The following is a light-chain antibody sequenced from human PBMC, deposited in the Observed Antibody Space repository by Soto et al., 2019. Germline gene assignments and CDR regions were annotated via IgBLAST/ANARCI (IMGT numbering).Light chain of an antibody. Sequence: QSVLTQPPSVSGAPGQRVTISCTGSSSNIGADYDVHWYQQRPGTAPKLLIFGNNNRPSGVPDRFSGSKSGTSASLAITGLQAEDEGDYYCQSYDSTLSARYGFGTGTKVTVL. V-gene: IGLV1-40*01. J-gene: IGLJ1*01. CDR2: GNN. CDR3: QSYDSTLSARYG. CDR1: SSNIGADYD.